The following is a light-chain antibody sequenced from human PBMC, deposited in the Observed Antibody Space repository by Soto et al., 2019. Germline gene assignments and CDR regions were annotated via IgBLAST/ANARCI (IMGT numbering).Light chain of an antibody. J-gene: IGKJ5*01. V-gene: IGKV3-20*01. CDR1: QSVTKSY. Sequence: IVLTQSPVTLSLSPGERATLSCRASQSVTKSYLAWYQHGPGQAPRLLIYATSDRATGVPDRFSGGGSGTDFTLTINRLEPEDFAVYYCQQYNDRPPITFGQGTRLEIK. CDR3: QQYNDRPPIT. CDR2: ATS.